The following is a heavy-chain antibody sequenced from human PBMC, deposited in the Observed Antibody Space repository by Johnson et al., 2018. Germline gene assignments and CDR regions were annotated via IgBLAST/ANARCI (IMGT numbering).Heavy chain of an antibody. CDR3: ARSQSACCGDDVGAEYVQH. J-gene: IGHJ1*01. Sequence: EVQLVESGGGLVKPGGSLRLSCAASGFTFSSYSMNWVRQDPGKGLEWVSSISSISSYIYNADSMKGRFTISRDNAKNSLHLQMNSLRAEDTAVDYCARSQSACCGDDVGAEYVQHWGQGTLVTVSS. D-gene: IGHD4-17*01. CDR1: GFTFSSYS. CDR2: ISSISSYI. V-gene: IGHV3-21*01.